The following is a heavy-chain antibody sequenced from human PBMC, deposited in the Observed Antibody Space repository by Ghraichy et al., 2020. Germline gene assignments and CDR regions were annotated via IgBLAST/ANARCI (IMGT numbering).Heavy chain of an antibody. CDR2: IHNSGYT. D-gene: IGHD3-16*02. J-gene: IGHJ5*02. CDR3: ARFSFGNNWFDP. V-gene: IGHV4-59*01. Sequence: ESLNISCSVSGGSISTYYWNWIRQPPGKGLEWIAYIHNSGYTNYNPSLKSRVTMSVDTSKNQFSLKLSSVTAADTAVYYCARFSFGNNWFDPWGQGTLVTVSS. CDR1: GGSISTYY.